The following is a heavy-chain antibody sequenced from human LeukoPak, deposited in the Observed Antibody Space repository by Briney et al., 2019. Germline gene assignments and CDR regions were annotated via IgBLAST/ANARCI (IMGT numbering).Heavy chain of an antibody. CDR2: IYSGGST. D-gene: IGHD6-19*01. V-gene: IGHV3-53*01. CDR3: ARDSGWGAFDI. J-gene: IGHJ3*02. CDR1: GFTVSSNY. Sequence: GGSLRLSCAASGFTVSSNYMSWVGQAPGKGLEWVSVIYSGGSTYYADSVKGRFTISRDNSKNTLYLQMNSLRAEDTAVYYCARDSGWGAFDIWGQGTMFTVSS.